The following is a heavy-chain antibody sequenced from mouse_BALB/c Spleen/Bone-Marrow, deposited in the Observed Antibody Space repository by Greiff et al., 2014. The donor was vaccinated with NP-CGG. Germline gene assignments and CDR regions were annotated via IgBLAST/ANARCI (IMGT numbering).Heavy chain of an antibody. D-gene: IGHD4-1*01. Sequence: QVQLKESGAELMKPGASVKISCKATCYTFSSYWIEWVKQRPGHGLEWIGEILPGSGSTNYNEKFKGKATFTADTSSNTAYMQLSSLTSEDSAVYYCARDWDPFAYWGQGTLVTVSA. CDR3: ARDWDPFAY. CDR1: CYTFSSYW. J-gene: IGHJ3*01. CDR2: ILPGSGST. V-gene: IGHV1-9*01.